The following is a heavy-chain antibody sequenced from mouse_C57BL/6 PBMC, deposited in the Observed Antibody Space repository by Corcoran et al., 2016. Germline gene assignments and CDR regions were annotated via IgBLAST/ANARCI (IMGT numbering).Heavy chain of an antibody. CDR1: VYTFTDYY. CDR2: INPNNGGT. J-gene: IGHJ4*01. D-gene: IGHD2-1*01. Sequence: EVQLQQSGPELVKPGASVKISCKASVYTFTDYYMNWVKQSHGKSLEWIGDINPNNGGTSYNQKFKGKATLTVDKSSSTAYMELRSLTSEDSAVYYCARGGNYLFMDYWGQGTSVTVSS. V-gene: IGHV1-26*01. CDR3: ARGGNYLFMDY.